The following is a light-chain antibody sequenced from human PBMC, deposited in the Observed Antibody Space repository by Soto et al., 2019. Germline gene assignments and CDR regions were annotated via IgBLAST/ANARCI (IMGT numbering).Light chain of an antibody. CDR1: SSDVGSYNY. CDR2: EVS. J-gene: IGLJ2*01. CDR3: SSYASSRSSSTLVV. Sequence: QSALTQPASESGSPGQSITISCTGTSSDVGSYNYVSWYQQHPGKAPKLMIYEVSNRPSGVSNRFSGSKSGNTASLTISGLQAEDEADYYCSSYASSRSSSTLVVFGGGIKLTVL. V-gene: IGLV2-14*01.